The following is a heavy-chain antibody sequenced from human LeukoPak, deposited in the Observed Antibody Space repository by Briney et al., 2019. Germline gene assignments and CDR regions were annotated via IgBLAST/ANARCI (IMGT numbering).Heavy chain of an antibody. CDR2: ISYDGSNK. Sequence: GGSLRLSCAASGFTFSSYAMHWVRQAPGKGLEWVAVISYDGSNKYYADSVKGRFTISRDNSKNTLYLQMNSLRAEDTAVYYCTTVAGDYYYYGMDVWGQGTTVTVSS. D-gene: IGHD6-19*01. CDR3: TTVAGDYYYYGMDV. CDR1: GFTFSSYA. V-gene: IGHV3-30-3*01. J-gene: IGHJ6*02.